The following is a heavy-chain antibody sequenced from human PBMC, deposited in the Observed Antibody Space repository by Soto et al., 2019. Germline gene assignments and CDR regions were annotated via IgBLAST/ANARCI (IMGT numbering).Heavy chain of an antibody. J-gene: IGHJ4*02. D-gene: IGHD3-16*01. Sequence: QVQLVESGGGVAQPGRSLRLSCAASGFTFSRHDMHWVRQAPGKGPEWVAAIAFDGSRQYYADSVKGRFTISRDNSKNTLFLQMNSLRAEDTAVYYCAKDLGGDGNSVYWGQGILVTVSS. CDR2: IAFDGSRQ. V-gene: IGHV3-30*18. CDR1: GFTFSRHD. CDR3: AKDLGGDGNSVY.